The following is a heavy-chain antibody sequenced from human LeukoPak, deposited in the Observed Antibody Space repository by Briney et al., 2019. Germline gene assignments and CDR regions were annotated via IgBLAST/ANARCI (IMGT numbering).Heavy chain of an antibody. CDR1: GGSLSSSY. D-gene: IGHD5-24*01. J-gene: IGHJ4*02. V-gene: IGHV4-4*07. CDR2: IYTSGST. Sequence: SETLSLTCTVSGGSLSSSYWRSIRQPAGKGLEWIGRIYTSGSTHYNPSPKSPGTMSVDTSKNQFSLNLSSVTAADTAVYYCARGGDGYNYDGAVDYWGEGTLVTVSS. CDR3: ARGGDGYNYDGAVDY.